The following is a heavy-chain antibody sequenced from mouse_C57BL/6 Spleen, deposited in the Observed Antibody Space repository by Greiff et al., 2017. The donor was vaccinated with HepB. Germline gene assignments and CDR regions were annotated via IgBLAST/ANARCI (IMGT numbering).Heavy chain of an antibody. J-gene: IGHJ4*01. CDR1: GYTFTSYW. CDR2: IDPSDSET. V-gene: IGHV1-52*01. CDR3: ARKGNEGYAMDY. Sequence: QVQLKQPGAELVRPGSSVKLSCKASGYTFTSYWMHWVKQRPIQGLEWIGNIDPSDSETHYNQKFKDKATLTVDKSSSTAYMQLSSLTSEDSAVYYCARKGNEGYAMDYWGQGTSVTVSS.